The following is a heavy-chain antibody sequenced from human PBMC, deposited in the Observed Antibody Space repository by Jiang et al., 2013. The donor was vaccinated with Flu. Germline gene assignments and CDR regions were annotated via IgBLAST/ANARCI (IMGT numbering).Heavy chain of an antibody. D-gene: IGHD6-13*01. CDR2: ITGSGVTT. Sequence: VQLLESGGALAQTGGSLRLSCAASGFTFANYAMGWVRQAPGKGLEWVALITGSGVTTSHADSVEGRFTISRDNSNNAVFLQMSSLRVEDTAVYYCAKSLTQAVGPMGFDSWGQGAQVTVSS. CDR3: AKSLTQAVGPMGFDS. J-gene: IGHJ4*02. CDR1: GFTFANYA. V-gene: IGHV3-23*01.